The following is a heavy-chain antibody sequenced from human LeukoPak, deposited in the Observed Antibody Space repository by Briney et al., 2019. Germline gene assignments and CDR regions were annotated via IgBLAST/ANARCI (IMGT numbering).Heavy chain of an antibody. Sequence: ASVKVSCKTSGYTFTNYEINWVRQATGQGLEWMGWMNPKNGDTAFAQKFQGRVTMTRSTSITTAYMDMTSLRSEDTAVYYCARGLGSYDTRELTWPLISFWGQGTLVTVSS. D-gene: IGHD1-26*01. CDR3: ARGLGSYDTRELTWPLISF. V-gene: IGHV1-8*01. CDR2: MNPKNGDT. CDR1: GYTFTNYE. J-gene: IGHJ4*02.